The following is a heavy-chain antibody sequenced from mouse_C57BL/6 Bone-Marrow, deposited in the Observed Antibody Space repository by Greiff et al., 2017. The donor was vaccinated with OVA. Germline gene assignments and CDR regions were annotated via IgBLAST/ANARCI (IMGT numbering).Heavy chain of an antibody. CDR1: GFNIKNTY. V-gene: IGHV14-3*01. CDR2: IDPANGNT. J-gene: IGHJ3*01. Sequence: VQLQQSVAELVRPGASVKLSCTASGFNIKNTYMHWVKQRPEQGLEWIGRIDPANGNTKYAPKFPGKATITADTSSNTAYLQLSSLTSEDTAIYYCAYYYGSSYCWFAYWGQGTLVTVSA. CDR3: AYYYGSSYCWFAY. D-gene: IGHD1-1*01.